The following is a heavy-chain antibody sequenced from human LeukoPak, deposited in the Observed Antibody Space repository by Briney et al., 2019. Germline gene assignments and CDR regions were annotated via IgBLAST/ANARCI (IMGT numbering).Heavy chain of an antibody. CDR2: IYYSGST. Sequence: PSETLSLTCTVSGGSISSGGYYWSWIRQHPGKGLEWIGYIYYSGSTYYNPSLKSRVTISVDTSKNQFSLKLSSVTAADTAVYYCVRESSVTPYYFDYWGQGTLVTVSS. D-gene: IGHD4-11*01. CDR1: GGSISSGGYY. CDR3: VRESSVTPYYFDY. J-gene: IGHJ4*02. V-gene: IGHV4-31*03.